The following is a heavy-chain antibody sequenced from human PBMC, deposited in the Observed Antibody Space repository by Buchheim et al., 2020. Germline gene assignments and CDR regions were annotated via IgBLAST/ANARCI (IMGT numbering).Heavy chain of an antibody. V-gene: IGHV1-18*01. D-gene: IGHD2-2*03. CDR1: GYAFTSYG. J-gene: IGHJ6*03. CDR3: ARDGYCNRTTCYGRPRYYYYMDV. CDR2: ISAYNDNT. Sequence: QVQLVQSGAEVKKPGASVKVSCKASGYAFTSYGFSWVRQAPGQGLEWMGWISAYNDNTNYAQKLQGRVTMTTDTSTSTAYMELRSLGSDDTAVYYCARDGYCNRTTCYGRPRYYYYMDVWGKGTT.